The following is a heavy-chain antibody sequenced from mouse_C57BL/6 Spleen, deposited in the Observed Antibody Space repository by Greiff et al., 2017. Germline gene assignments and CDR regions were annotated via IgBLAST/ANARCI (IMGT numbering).Heavy chain of an antibody. Sequence: VQLQQSGAELVRPGTSVKVSCKASGYAFTNYLLEWVKQRPGQGLEWIGVINPGSGGTNYNEKFKGKATLTSDKSSSTAYMQLSSLTSEDSAVYFCARDPYYYGSSYDYWGQGTTRTVSS. CDR3: ARDPYYYGSSYDY. D-gene: IGHD1-1*01. CDR1: GYAFTNYL. V-gene: IGHV1-54*01. CDR2: INPGSGGT. J-gene: IGHJ2*01.